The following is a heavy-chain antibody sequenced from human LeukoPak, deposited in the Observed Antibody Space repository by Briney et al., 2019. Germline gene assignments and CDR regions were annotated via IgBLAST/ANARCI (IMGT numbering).Heavy chain of an antibody. J-gene: IGHJ4*02. CDR3: ARAGYSSGWYSHFDY. CDR1: GGTFSSYA. D-gene: IGHD6-19*01. CDR2: IIPILGIA. V-gene: IGHV1-69*04. Sequence: ASVKVSCKASGGTFSSYAIRWVRQAPGQGLEWMGRIIPILGIANYAQKFQGRVTITADKSTSTAYMELSSLRSEDTAVYYCARAGYSSGWYSHFDYWGQGTLVTVSS.